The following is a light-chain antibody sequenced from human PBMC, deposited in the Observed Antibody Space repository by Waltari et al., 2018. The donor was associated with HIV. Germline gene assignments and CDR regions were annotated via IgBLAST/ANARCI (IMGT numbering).Light chain of an antibody. CDR3: NSRDSSGNHLV. J-gene: IGLJ2*01. V-gene: IGLV3-19*01. CDR1: SLRSYY. CDR2: GTN. Sequence: SSELTQDPAVSVALGQTVRITCQGDSLRSYYASWYQQKPGQAPVLVIYGTNNRPSGIPDRFSVSSSGNTASLTITGAQAEDEADYYCNSRDSSGNHLVFGGGTKLTVL.